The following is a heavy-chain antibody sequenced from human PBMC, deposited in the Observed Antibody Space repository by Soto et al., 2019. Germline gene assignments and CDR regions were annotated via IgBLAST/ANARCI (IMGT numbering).Heavy chain of an antibody. D-gene: IGHD6-19*01. CDR2: IYHSGST. V-gene: IGHV4-4*02. CDR3: ATVKWLVQPQYAFDI. CDR1: GGSISSSNW. Sequence: QVQLQESGPGLVKPSGTLSLTCAVSGGSISSSNWWSWVRQPPGKGLEWIGEIYHSGSTNYNPSLKSRVTIAVDKFKNQFSLKRSSVTAAYTAVYYCATVKWLVQPQYAFDIWGQGTMVTVSS. J-gene: IGHJ3*02.